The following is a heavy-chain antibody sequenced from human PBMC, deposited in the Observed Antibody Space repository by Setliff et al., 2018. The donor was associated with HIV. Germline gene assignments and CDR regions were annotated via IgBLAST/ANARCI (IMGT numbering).Heavy chain of an antibody. Sequence: GGSLRLSCAASGFPFRSYSMNWLRQAPGKGLEWVSSISSGSTYIYYTDSVKGRFTISRDNAKNSLYLQMNSLRAEDTAVYYCARGLSSGPPADGFDIWGQGTMVTVSS. J-gene: IGHJ3*02. CDR3: ARGLSSGPPADGFDI. D-gene: IGHD3-22*01. CDR1: GFPFRSYS. CDR2: ISSGSTYI. V-gene: IGHV3-21*01.